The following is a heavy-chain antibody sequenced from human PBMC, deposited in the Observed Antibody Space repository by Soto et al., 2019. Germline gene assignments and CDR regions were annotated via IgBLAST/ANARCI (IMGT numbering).Heavy chain of an antibody. CDR1: GGAVSSGTYY. CDR2: IYFTGGT. CDR3: TRGPPRVQWFDP. Sequence: KTSETLSLTCTVSGGAVSSGTYYWSWIRQPPGKGLEWIGHIYFTGGTNYNPSLKSRVTMSLDTSRNQFSLKLSSVTAADTAVYYCTRGPPRVQWFDPWGLGTLVTVSS. J-gene: IGHJ5*02. V-gene: IGHV4-61*01.